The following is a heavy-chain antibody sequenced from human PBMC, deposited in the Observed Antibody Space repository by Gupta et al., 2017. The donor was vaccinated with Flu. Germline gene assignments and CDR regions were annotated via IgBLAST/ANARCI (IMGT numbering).Heavy chain of an antibody. CDR2: IYYSGST. Sequence: SSYYWGWIRQPPGKGLEWIGSIYYSGSTYYNPSLKSRVTISVDTSKNQFSLKLSSVTAADTAVYYCAKAARIYYYYGMDVWGQGTTVTVSS. J-gene: IGHJ6*02. D-gene: IGHD6-6*01. CDR1: SSYY. CDR3: AKAARIYYYYGMDV. V-gene: IGHV4-39*01.